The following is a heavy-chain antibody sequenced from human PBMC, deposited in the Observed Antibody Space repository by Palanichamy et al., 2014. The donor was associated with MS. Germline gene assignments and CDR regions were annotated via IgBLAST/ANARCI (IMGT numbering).Heavy chain of an antibody. Sequence: QVQLVESGGGVVQPGRSLRLSCAVSGFTFNNYAMQWVRQAPGRGPEWVAVISHDGSNKNYADSVEGRFTISRDNSKNTAYLQMNSLGVQDTAVYYCASRFLGADEYFQHWGQGTLVTVSS. D-gene: IGHD3-3*01. CDR2: ISHDGSNK. J-gene: IGHJ1*01. V-gene: IGHV3-30*04. CDR1: GFTFNNYA. CDR3: ASRFLGADEYFQH.